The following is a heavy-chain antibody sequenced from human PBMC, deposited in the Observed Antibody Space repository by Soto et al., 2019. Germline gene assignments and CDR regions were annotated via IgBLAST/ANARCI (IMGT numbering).Heavy chain of an antibody. V-gene: IGHV3-30*04. Sequence: GGSLRLSCAASGFTFSSYAMHWVRQAPGKGLEWVAVISYDVSNKYYTDSVKGRFTISRDNSKNTLYLQMNSLRAEDTAVYYCARSYVVVTAILDYWGQGALVTVSS. J-gene: IGHJ4*02. CDR1: GFTFSSYA. CDR3: ARSYVVVTAILDY. CDR2: ISYDVSNK. D-gene: IGHD2-21*02.